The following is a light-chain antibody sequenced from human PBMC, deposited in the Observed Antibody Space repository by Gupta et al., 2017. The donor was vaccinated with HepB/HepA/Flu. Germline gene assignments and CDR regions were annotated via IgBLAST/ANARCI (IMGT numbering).Light chain of an antibody. CDR2: DNN. J-gene: IGLJ2*01. V-gene: IGLV1-51*01. Sequence: QSVLTQPPSVSAAPGQKVTISCSGSSSNIGNNYVSWYQQLPGTAPKLLIYDNNKRPSGIPDRFSGSKSGTSATLGITGLQTGDEADYYGGTWDSSLSAGVVFGGGTKLTV. CDR3: GTWDSSLSAGVV. CDR1: SSNIGNNY.